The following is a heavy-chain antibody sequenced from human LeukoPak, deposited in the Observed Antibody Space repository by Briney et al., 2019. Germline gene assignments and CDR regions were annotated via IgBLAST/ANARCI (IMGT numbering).Heavy chain of an antibody. V-gene: IGHV3-11*01. CDR1: GFTFSDYY. D-gene: IGHD3-22*01. Sequence: GGSLRLSCAASGFTFSDYYMSWIRQAPGKGLEWVSYISSSGSTIYYADSVKGRFTISRDNAKNSLYLQVNSLRAEDTAVYYCASHMGYDSSGYTLLYDYWGQGTLVTVSS. J-gene: IGHJ4*02. CDR3: ASHMGYDSSGYTLLYDY. CDR2: ISSSGSTI.